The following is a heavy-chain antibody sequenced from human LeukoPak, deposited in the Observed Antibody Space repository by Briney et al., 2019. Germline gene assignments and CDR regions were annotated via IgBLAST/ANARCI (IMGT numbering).Heavy chain of an antibody. CDR2: ISSSSSYI. D-gene: IGHD6-13*01. CDR1: GFTFSSYS. J-gene: IGHJ4*02. V-gene: IGHV3-21*01. Sequence: PGGSLRLSCAASGFTFSSYSMNWVRQAPGKGLEWVSSISSSSSYIYYADSVKGRFTISRDNAKNSLYLQMNSLRAEDTAVYYCARGVSSSWSSVFDYWGQGTLVTVSS. CDR3: ARGVSSSWSSVFDY.